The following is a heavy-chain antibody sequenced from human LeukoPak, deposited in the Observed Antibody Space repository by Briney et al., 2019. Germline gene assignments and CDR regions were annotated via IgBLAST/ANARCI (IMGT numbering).Heavy chain of an antibody. V-gene: IGHV3-23*01. CDR2: ISGSGGST. CDR1: GFTFSSYG. Sequence: GGSLRLSCAASGFTFSSYGMSWGRQAPGKGLEWVSAISGSGGSTYYADSVKGRFTISRDNSKNTLYLQMNSLRAEDTAVYYCARIGPRSLYFDYWGQGTLVTVSS. CDR3: ARIGPRSLYFDY. J-gene: IGHJ4*02.